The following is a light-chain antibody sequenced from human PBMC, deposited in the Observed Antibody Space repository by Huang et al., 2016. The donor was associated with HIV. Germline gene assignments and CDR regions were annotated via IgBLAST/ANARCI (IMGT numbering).Light chain of an antibody. CDR2: DAS. Sequence: DIQMTQSPSSLSASVGDRVTITCQASQDITNYLNWYQQKPGKAPKLLIYDASNVESGVPSRFSGGGSGTHFTFTINSLQPEDIATYYCQHYDSLPYAFGQGTKLEMK. V-gene: IGKV1-33*01. CDR3: QHYDSLPYA. CDR1: QDITNY. J-gene: IGKJ2*01.